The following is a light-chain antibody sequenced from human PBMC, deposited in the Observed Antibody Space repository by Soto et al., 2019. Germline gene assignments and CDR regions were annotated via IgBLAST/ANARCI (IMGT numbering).Light chain of an antibody. V-gene: IGKV1-39*01. CDR1: QGIIND. CDR2: AAS. Sequence: DIQMTHSPSSLSASVLYIVTITCRSSQGIINDLVWYQQKPGKAPKRLIYAASSLQSGVPSRFSGSGSGTDFALTISSLQPEDFATYYCQKTFSTPRKFGQGTKVDIK. CDR3: QKTFSTPRK. J-gene: IGKJ1*01.